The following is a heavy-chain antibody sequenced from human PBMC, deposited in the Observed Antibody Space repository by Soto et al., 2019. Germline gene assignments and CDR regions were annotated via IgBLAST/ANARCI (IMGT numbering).Heavy chain of an antibody. V-gene: IGHV3-23*01. CDR1: GFTFSSYA. Sequence: GVLRLSCAASGFTFSSYAMSWVRQAPGKGLEWVSAISGSGGSTYYADSVKGRFTISRDNSKNTLYLQMNSLRAEDTAVYYCAKDRIKIAAAGNDYWGLGTLVTVSS. J-gene: IGHJ4*02. CDR3: AKDRIKIAAAGNDY. D-gene: IGHD6-13*01. CDR2: ISGSGGST.